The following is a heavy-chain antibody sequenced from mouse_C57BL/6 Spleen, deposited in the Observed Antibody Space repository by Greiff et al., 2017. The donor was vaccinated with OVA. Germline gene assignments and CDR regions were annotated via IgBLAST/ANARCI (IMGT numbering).Heavy chain of an antibody. CDR1: GYTFTSYG. D-gene: IGHD1-1*01. V-gene: IGHV1-81*01. J-gene: IGHJ4*01. Sequence: VQLQQSGAELARPGASVKLSCKASGYTFTSYGISWVKQRTGQGLEWIGEIYPRSGNTYYNEKFKGKATLTADKSSSTAYMELRSLTSEDSAVYFCARERTTVGYYAMDYWGQGTSVTVSS. CDR2: IYPRSGNT. CDR3: ARERTTVGYYAMDY.